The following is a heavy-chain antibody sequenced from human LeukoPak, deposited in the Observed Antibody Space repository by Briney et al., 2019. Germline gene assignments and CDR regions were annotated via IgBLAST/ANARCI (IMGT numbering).Heavy chain of an antibody. J-gene: IGHJ4*02. CDR1: GGSVSSRSYY. CDR3: ARGVLWFGESPPFDY. V-gene: IGHV4-39*07. Sequence: PSETLSLTCTVSGGSVSSRSYYWGWIRQPPGKGLEWIGSIYYSGNTYYNPSLKSRVTISVDTSKNQFSLKLSSVTAADTAVYYCARGVLWFGESPPFDYWGQGTLVTVSS. CDR2: IYYSGNT. D-gene: IGHD3-10*01.